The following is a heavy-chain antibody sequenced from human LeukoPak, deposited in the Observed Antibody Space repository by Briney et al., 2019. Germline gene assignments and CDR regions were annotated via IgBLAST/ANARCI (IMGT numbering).Heavy chain of an antibody. CDR1: GGSISRSNW. CDR2: IYHSGST. J-gene: IGHJ2*01. D-gene: IGHD3-3*01. Sequence: PSETLSLTCAVSGGSISRSNWWSWVRQPPGKGLEWIGEIYHSGSTNYNPSLKSRVTISLDKSKNQFSLKLSSVTAADTAVYYCAREDYDDSGAWYFDLWGRGTLVTVSS. V-gene: IGHV4-4*02. CDR3: AREDYDDSGAWYFDL.